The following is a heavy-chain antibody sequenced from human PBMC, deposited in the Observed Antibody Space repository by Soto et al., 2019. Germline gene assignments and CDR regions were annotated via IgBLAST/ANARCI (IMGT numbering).Heavy chain of an antibody. D-gene: IGHD3-22*01. J-gene: IGHJ4*02. CDR1: GGSISSYY. CDR3: ARTDSSGYYFDY. CDR2: IYYSGST. V-gene: IGHV4-59*06. Sequence: SETLSLTCTVSGGSISSYYWSWIRQHPGKGLEWIGYIYYSGSTYYNPSLKSRVTISVDTSKNQFSLKLSSVTAADTAVYYCARTDSSGYYFDYWGQGTLVTVSS.